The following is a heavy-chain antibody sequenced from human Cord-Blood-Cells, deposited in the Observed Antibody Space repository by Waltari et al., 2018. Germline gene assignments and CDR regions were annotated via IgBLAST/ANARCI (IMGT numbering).Heavy chain of an antibody. V-gene: IGHV3-53*04. J-gene: IGHJ5*02. CDR2: IDSGGSA. CDR3: ARDRVGWFDP. Sequence: EVQLVESGGGLVQPGGSLRLSCAASGFTVSSNYMSWVRQAPGKGLEWVAVIDSGGSADYADAVKGRFTISRHNSKNTLYLQMNSRRAEDTAVYYCARDRVGWFDPWGQGTLVTVSS. CDR1: GFTVSSNY.